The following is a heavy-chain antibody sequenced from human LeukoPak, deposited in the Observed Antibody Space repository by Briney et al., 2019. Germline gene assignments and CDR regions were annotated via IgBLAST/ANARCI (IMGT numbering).Heavy chain of an antibody. Sequence: ASVKVSCKASGYTFTSYGISWVRQAPGQGLEWMGWISAYNGNTNYAQKLQGRVTMTTDTSTSTAYMELRSLRSDDTAVYYCARSDSSGYYYPVFDYWGQGTLVTVSS. CDR2: ISAYNGNT. D-gene: IGHD3-22*01. J-gene: IGHJ4*02. CDR3: ARSDSSGYYYPVFDY. V-gene: IGHV1-18*01. CDR1: GYTFTSYG.